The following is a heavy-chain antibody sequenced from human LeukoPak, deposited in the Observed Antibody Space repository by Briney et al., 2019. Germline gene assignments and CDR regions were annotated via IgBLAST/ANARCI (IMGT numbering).Heavy chain of an antibody. CDR2: ICWNSGGI. J-gene: IGHJ4*02. D-gene: IGHD3-10*01. Sequence: GGSLRLSCAASGFTFDDYGMSWVRQAPGKGLEWVSGICWNSGGIGYAHSVKGRFTISRDNAKSSLYLQMNSMRAEDTAVYYCAKDGEYSSGSYLDYWGQGTLVTVSS. CDR3: AKDGEYSSGSYLDY. V-gene: IGHV3-9*01. CDR1: GFTFDDYG.